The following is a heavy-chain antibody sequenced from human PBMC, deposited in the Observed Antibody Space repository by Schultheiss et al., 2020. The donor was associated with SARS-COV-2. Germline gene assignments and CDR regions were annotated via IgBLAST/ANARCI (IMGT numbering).Heavy chain of an antibody. CDR3: ARTIRITIFGVVQYFDY. Sequence: SETLSLTCTVSGGSISSYYWSWIRQPPGKGLEWIGYIYHSGSTYYNPSLKSRVTISVDRSKNQFSLKLSSVTAADTAVYYCARTIRITIFGVVQYFDYWGQGTLVTVSS. D-gene: IGHD3-3*01. CDR1: GGSISSYY. CDR2: IYHSGST. V-gene: IGHV4-59*12. J-gene: IGHJ4*02.